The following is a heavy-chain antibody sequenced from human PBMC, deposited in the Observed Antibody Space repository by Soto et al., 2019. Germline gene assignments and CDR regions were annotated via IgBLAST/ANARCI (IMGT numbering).Heavy chain of an antibody. CDR1: GYTFTSYD. J-gene: IGHJ4*02. V-gene: IGHV1-8*01. Sequence: ASVKVSCTASGYTFTSYDINWVRQATGQGLEWMGWMNPNSANTGYAQKFQGRVTISVDTSKNQFSLKLSSVTAADTAVYYCARGGWFGEFQPFTFDYWGQGTLVTVSS. CDR3: ARGGWFGEFQPFTFDY. CDR2: MNPNSANT. D-gene: IGHD3-10*01.